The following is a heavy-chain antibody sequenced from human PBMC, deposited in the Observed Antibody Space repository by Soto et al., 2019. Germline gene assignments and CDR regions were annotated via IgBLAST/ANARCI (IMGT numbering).Heavy chain of an antibody. CDR1: GYTFSGYY. CDR3: AVAGVPFEY. D-gene: IGHD6-19*01. J-gene: IGHJ4*02. CDR2: INPNSGDT. V-gene: IGHV1-2*02. Sequence: VQLVQSGAEVKKPGASVKVSCKASGYTFSGYYIHWVRQAPGQGLEWMALINPNSGDTKYAQKFQGRVTLTRDTSINTVYMEVTSLGFDDTAVYYCAVAGVPFEYWGQGTRVTVFS.